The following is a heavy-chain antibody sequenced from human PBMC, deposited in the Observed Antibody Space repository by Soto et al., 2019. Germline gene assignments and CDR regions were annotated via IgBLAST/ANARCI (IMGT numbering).Heavy chain of an antibody. J-gene: IGHJ6*03. D-gene: IGHD3-16*01. CDR3: ARTLDYGHMDV. CDR2: IYRSGST. CDR1: GDSVRNQY. Sequence: SETLSLTCTVSGDSVRNQYWSWIRRPPGRGLERIGYIYRSGSTKYNPSLKSRLTISVDTSKNQFSLKLSSVTAADTAVYYCARTLDYGHMDVWGKGTTVTVSS. V-gene: IGHV4-4*09.